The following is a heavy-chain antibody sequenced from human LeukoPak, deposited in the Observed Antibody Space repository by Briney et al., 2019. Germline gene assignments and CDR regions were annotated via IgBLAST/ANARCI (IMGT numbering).Heavy chain of an antibody. CDR3: AKDLRDIVVVPAGQGNY. D-gene: IGHD2-2*01. J-gene: IGHJ4*02. CDR2: ISPSGDIT. CDR1: GFSFSSHG. V-gene: IGHV3-23*01. Sequence: PGVSLRLSCAGSGFSFSSHGMNWVRQAPGKGREWVSGISPSGDITYHTDSVRGRFTTSRYNFKNTLSLQMDRLRAEDTAVYYCAKDLRDIVVVPAGQGNYWGQGTLVTVSS.